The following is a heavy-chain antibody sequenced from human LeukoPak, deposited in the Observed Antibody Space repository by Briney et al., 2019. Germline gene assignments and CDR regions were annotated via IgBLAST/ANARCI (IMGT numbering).Heavy chain of an antibody. CDR3: ARDYYDSSGYYDY. D-gene: IGHD3-22*01. Sequence: ASVKVSCKASGYTLTGYYMHWVRQAPGQGLEWMGRINPNSGGTNYAQKFQGRVTMTRDTSISTAYMELSRLRSDDTAVYYCARDYYDSSGYYDYWGQGTLVTVSS. CDR2: INPNSGGT. V-gene: IGHV1-2*06. CDR1: GYTLTGYY. J-gene: IGHJ4*02.